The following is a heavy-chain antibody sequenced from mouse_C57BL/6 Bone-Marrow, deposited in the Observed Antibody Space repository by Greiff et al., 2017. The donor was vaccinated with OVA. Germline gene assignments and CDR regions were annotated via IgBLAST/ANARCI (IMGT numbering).Heavy chain of an antibody. J-gene: IGHJ1*03. CDR1: GFTFSDYY. CDR2: INYDGSST. V-gene: IGHV5-16*01. Sequence: EVQRVESEGGLVQPGSSMKLSCTASGFTFSDYYMAWVRQVPEKGLEWVANINYDGSSTYYLDSLKSRFIISRDNAKNILYLQMSSLKSEDTATYYCARDRVVADDWYFDVWGTGTTVTVSS. CDR3: ARDRVVADDWYFDV. D-gene: IGHD1-1*01.